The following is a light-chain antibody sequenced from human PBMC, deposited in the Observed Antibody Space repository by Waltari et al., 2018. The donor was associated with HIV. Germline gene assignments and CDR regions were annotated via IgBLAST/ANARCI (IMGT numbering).Light chain of an antibody. J-gene: IGLJ3*02. V-gene: IGLV3-25*03. CDR1: ALSKQY. CDR3: QSTDSSGYLWV. Sequence: SSELTQAPSVSVSPGQTARITCPGDALSKQYTCWYQQKAGQAPVLVMYKDSERPSEIPARFSGSSAGATVTLTINGVQAEDEADYYCQSTDSSGYLWVFGGGTKLTV. CDR2: KDS.